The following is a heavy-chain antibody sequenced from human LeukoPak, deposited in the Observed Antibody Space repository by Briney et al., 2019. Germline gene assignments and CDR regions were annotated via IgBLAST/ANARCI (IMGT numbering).Heavy chain of an antibody. CDR2: IRYDGSNK. Sequence: GGSLRLSCAASGFTFSSYGMHWVRQAPGKGLEWVAFIRYDGSNKYYADSVKGRFTISRDNSKNTLYLQMNSLRAEDTAVYYCAKDSSGWYFLYYFDYWGQGTLVTVSP. J-gene: IGHJ4*02. V-gene: IGHV3-30*02. CDR1: GFTFSSYG. CDR3: AKDSSGWYFLYYFDY. D-gene: IGHD6-19*01.